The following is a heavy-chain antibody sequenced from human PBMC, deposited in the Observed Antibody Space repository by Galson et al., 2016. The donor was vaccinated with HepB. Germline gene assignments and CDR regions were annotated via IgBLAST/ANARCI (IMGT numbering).Heavy chain of an antibody. CDR1: GFTFSNYW. Sequence: SLRLSCAVSGFTFSNYWMHWVRQAPGKGLVWISRIKTDGSITDYVDSVKGRFTISSDNAKNTLYQQMNSLTDEDTAVYLCARAPTGPWYYYGMDVWGQGTTVTVSS. V-gene: IGHV3-74*01. CDR2: IKTDGSIT. J-gene: IGHJ6*02. CDR3: ARAPTGPWYYYGMDV.